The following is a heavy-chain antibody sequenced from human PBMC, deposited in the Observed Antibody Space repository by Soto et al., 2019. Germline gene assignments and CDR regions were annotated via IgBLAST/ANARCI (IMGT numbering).Heavy chain of an antibody. CDR2: IYSKAGKM. V-gene: IGHV1-18*01. J-gene: IGHJ4*02. D-gene: IGHD2-15*01. CDR1: GYTFNDFG. CDR3: ARDIAFGIDY. Sequence: QVHLLQSGAEVQKPGASVKVSCKTSGYTFNDFGITWVRQAPGLGLEWLGWIYSKAGKMNFAPKFQNRVIMTTDTSTSTAFMELTSLTFDDSAIYFCARDIAFGIDYWGQGTLVTVS.